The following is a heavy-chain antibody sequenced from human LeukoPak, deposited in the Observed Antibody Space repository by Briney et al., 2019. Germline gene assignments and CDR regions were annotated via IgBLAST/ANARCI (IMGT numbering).Heavy chain of an antibody. V-gene: IGHV4-34*01. D-gene: IGHD3-22*01. CDR1: GESFSGYS. Sequence: SETLSLTCVVYGESFSGYSWSWIRQPPGKGLEWIGEINQRRNTNYNPSLKSRVTISIDTSKNQFSLKLNSVTAADTAVYFCARHRRYYYEDHWGQGTLVTVSS. CDR3: ARHRRYYYEDH. J-gene: IGHJ4*02. CDR2: INQRRNT.